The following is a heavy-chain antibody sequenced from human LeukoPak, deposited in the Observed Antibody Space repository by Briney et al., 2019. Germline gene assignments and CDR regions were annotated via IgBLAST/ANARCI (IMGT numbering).Heavy chain of an antibody. J-gene: IGHJ5*02. Sequence: GGSLRLSCAASGFTFSSYAMSWVRQAPGKGLEWVSAISGSGGSTYYADSVKGRFTISRDNSKNTLYLQMNSLRAEDTAVYYCAKDPVRSYDILTGYYIWGTHTATNWFDPWGQGTLATVSS. V-gene: IGHV3-23*01. D-gene: IGHD3-9*01. CDR1: GFTFSSYA. CDR3: AKDPVRSYDILTGYYIWGTHTATNWFDP. CDR2: ISGSGGST.